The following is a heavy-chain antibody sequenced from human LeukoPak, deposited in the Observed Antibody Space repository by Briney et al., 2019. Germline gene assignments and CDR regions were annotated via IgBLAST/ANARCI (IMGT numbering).Heavy chain of an antibody. CDR3: AKGGIRITMIVVETQRRGFDP. CDR2: ISYDGSNR. D-gene: IGHD3-22*01. Sequence: GGSLRLSCAASGLTFSSYGMHWVRQAPGKGLEWVAVISYDGSNRYYADSVKGRFTVSRDNSKNTLYLQMNSLRAEDTAVYYCAKGGIRITMIVVETQRRGFDPWGQGTLVTVSS. J-gene: IGHJ5*02. CDR1: GLTFSSYG. V-gene: IGHV3-30*18.